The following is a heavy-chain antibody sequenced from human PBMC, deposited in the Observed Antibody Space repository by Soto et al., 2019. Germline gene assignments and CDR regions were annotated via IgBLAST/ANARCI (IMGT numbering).Heavy chain of an antibody. Sequence: GGSLRLSCSASGFTFSSYAMHWVRQAPGKGLEYVSAISSNGGSTYYADSVKGRFTISRDNSKNTLYLQMSSLRAEDTAVYYCVKHLIAVAVSYYYGMDVWGQGTPVTVSS. J-gene: IGHJ6*02. V-gene: IGHV3-64D*08. CDR1: GFTFSSYA. CDR3: VKHLIAVAVSYYYGMDV. CDR2: ISSNGGST. D-gene: IGHD6-19*01.